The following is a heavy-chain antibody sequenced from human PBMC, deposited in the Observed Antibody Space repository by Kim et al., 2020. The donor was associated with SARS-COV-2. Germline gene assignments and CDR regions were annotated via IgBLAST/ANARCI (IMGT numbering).Heavy chain of an antibody. CDR2: IYWDDDK. Sequence: SGPTLVNPTQTLTLTCTFSGFSLSTSGVGVGWIRQPPGKALEWLALIYWDDDKRYSPSLKSRLTITKDTSKNQVVLTMTNMDPVDTATYYCAHRPRSGGGEHIVLFDYWGQGTLVTVPS. J-gene: IGHJ4*02. V-gene: IGHV2-5*02. CDR1: GFSLSTSGVG. CDR3: AHRPRSGGGEHIVLFDY. D-gene: IGHD2-21*01.